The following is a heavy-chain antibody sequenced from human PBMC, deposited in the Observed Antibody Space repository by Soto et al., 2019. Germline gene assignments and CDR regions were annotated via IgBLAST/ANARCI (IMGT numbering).Heavy chain of an antibody. D-gene: IGHD3-22*01. J-gene: IGHJ3*02. CDR2: IKSKTHGGTT. Sequence: GGSLRLSCAASDFTFSNARINWVRQAPGKGLEWVGRIKSKTHGGTTDYAAPVKGRFTISRDDSKNTLYLQMNSLKTEDTAVYYCTTDLYYYDSSGYYLDAFDIWGQGTMVTVSS. V-gene: IGHV3-15*07. CDR3: TTDLYYYDSSGYYLDAFDI. CDR1: DFTFSNAR.